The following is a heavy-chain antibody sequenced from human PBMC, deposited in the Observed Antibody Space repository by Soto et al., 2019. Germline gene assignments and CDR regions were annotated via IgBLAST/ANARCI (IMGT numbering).Heavy chain of an antibody. Sequence: SVKVSCKASGGTFSSYAISWVRQAPGQGFEWMGGIIPIFGTANYAQKFQGRVTITADESTSTAYMELSSLRSEDTAVYYCARGRHYYDSSGHNWFDPWGQGTLVTVSS. D-gene: IGHD3-22*01. CDR1: GGTFSSYA. CDR2: IIPIFGTA. J-gene: IGHJ5*02. V-gene: IGHV1-69*13. CDR3: ARGRHYYDSSGHNWFDP.